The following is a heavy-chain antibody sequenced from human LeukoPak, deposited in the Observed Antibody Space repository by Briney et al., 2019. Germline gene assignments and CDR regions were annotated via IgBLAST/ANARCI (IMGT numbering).Heavy chain of an antibody. CDR1: GYTFTGYY. CDR2: INPNSGGT. D-gene: IGHD3-16*01. Sequence: ASVKVSCKASGYTFTGYYMHSVRHAPGQGLEWMGWINPNSGGTNYAQKFQGRVTMTRDTSISTAYMELSRLRSDDTAVYYCVRLDYGYWGQGKLVTVSS. CDR3: VRLDYGY. J-gene: IGHJ4*02. V-gene: IGHV1-2*02.